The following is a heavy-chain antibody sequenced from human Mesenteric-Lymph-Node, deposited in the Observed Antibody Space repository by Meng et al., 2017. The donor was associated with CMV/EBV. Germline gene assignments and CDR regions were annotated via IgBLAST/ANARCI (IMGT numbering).Heavy chain of an antibody. V-gene: IGHV3-66*02. Sequence: GGSLRLSCAASGFTVSSNYMSWVRQAPGKGLEWVSVIYSGGSTYYADSVKGRFTISRDNSKNTLYLQMNSLRAEDTAVYYCASRVYSGYSYAFDYWGQGTLVTVSS. CDR3: ASRVYSGYSYAFDY. CDR1: GFTVSSNY. CDR2: IYSGGST. J-gene: IGHJ4*02. D-gene: IGHD5-18*01.